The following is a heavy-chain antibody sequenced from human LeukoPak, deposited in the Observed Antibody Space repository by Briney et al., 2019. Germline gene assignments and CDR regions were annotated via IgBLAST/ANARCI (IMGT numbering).Heavy chain of an antibody. Sequence: PSGTLSLTCAVSGGSISSSNWWNWVRQPPGKGLEWIGEIYHSGSTSYNPSLKSRVTISVDKSKNHFSLKLSSMTAADTAVYYCARGAAGIVVVPAAINAFDIWGQGTMVTVSS. V-gene: IGHV4-4*02. CDR2: IYHSGST. CDR3: ARGAAGIVVVPAAINAFDI. J-gene: IGHJ3*02. CDR1: GGSISSSNW. D-gene: IGHD2-2*01.